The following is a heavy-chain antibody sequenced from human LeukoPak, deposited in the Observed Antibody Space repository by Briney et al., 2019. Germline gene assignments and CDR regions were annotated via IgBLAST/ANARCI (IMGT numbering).Heavy chain of an antibody. CDR1: GGSISSYY. CDR2: IYYSGST. J-gene: IGHJ4*02. V-gene: IGHV4-59*01. CDR3: ARVGSSGWYDLYYFDY. Sequence: SETLSLTCTVSGGSISSYYWSWLRQPPGKGLEWIGYIYYSGSTNYNPSLKSRVTISVDTSKNQFSLKLSSVTAADTAVYYCARVGSSGWYDLYYFDYWGQGTLVTVSS. D-gene: IGHD6-19*01.